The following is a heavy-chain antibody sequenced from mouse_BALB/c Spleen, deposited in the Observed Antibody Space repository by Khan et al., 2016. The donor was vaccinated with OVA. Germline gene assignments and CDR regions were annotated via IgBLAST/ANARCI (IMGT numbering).Heavy chain of an antibody. V-gene: IGHV14-1*02. CDR2: IDPENGNT. J-gene: IGHJ3*01. CDR1: GFNIKDYY. D-gene: IGHD2-13*01. CDR3: ARDGDYPWFAY. Sequence: VQLQQSGAELVRPGALVNLSCKASGFNIKDYYMHWVKQRPEQGLEWIGWIDPENGNTIYDPKFQGKASITSDTSSNTSYLQLCRLTTEDTAVYYCARDGDYPWFAYGGQGTLVTGSA.